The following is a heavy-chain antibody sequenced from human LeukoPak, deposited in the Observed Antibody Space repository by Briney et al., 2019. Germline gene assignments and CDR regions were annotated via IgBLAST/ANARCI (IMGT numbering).Heavy chain of an antibody. D-gene: IGHD2-2*01. CDR1: GFXVSSNY. CDR3: ARGSRTAFDY. Sequence: GGSLRLSCAASGFXVSSNYMSWVRQAPGKGLEWVSVLHSGGNTNYADSVKGRFTISRDNSKNTVYLQMNSLRAEDTAVYYCARGSRTAFDYWGQGTLVTVSS. V-gene: IGHV3-53*01. J-gene: IGHJ4*02. CDR2: LHSGGNT.